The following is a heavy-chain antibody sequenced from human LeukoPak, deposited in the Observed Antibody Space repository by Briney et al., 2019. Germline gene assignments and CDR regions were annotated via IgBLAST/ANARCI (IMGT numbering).Heavy chain of an antibody. J-gene: IGHJ4*02. CDR3: ARRRRTYYYDSSGYY. V-gene: IGHV4-39*01. Sequence: SETLPLTCTVSGGSISSSSYYWGWIRQPPGKGLEWIGSIYYSGSTYYNPSLKSRVTISVDTSKNQFSLKLSSVTAADTAVYYCARRRRTYYYDSSGYYWGQGALVTVSS. D-gene: IGHD3-22*01. CDR1: GGSISSSSYY. CDR2: IYYSGST.